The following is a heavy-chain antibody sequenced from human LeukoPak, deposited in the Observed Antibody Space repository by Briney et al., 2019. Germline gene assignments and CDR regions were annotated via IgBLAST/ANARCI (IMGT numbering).Heavy chain of an antibody. J-gene: IGHJ4*02. CDR2: ISYDGSNK. D-gene: IGHD4-11*01. CDR3: ARGTTTFDY. Sequence: PGGSLRLSCAASGFTFSSYAMHWVRQAPGKGLEWVAVISYDGSNKYYADSVKGRFTISRDNAKKSVYLQLKSLRAEDTAVYYCARGTTTFDYWGQGTLVTVSS. CDR1: GFTFSSYA. V-gene: IGHV3-30-3*01.